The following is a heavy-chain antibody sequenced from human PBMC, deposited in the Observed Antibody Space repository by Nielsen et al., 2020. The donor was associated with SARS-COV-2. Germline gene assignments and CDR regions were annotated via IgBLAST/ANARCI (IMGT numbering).Heavy chain of an antibody. D-gene: IGHD1-26*01. V-gene: IGHV3-30-3*01. Sequence: GESLKISCAASGFTFSSYAMHWVRQAPGKGLEWVAVISYDGSNKYYADSVKGRFTISRDNSKNTLYLQMNSLRAEDTAVYYCARDVGEIVGALPDYWGQGTLVTVSS. CDR1: GFTFSSYA. J-gene: IGHJ4*02. CDR3: ARDVGEIVGALPDY. CDR2: ISYDGSNK.